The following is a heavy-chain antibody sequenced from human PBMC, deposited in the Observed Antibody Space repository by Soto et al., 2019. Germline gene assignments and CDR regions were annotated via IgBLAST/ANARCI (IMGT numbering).Heavy chain of an antibody. CDR1: GGSISNGGYY. CDR2: IYYSGST. Sequence: SETLSLTCTVSGGSISNGGYYWTWIRQHPGKGLEWIGYIYYSGSTYYNPSLKSRVTISVDTSKNQFSLKLTSVTAADTAVYYCARDVTDFWSGHEGMDVWGQGTTVTVS. V-gene: IGHV4-31*03. D-gene: IGHD3-3*01. CDR3: ARDVTDFWSGHEGMDV. J-gene: IGHJ6*02.